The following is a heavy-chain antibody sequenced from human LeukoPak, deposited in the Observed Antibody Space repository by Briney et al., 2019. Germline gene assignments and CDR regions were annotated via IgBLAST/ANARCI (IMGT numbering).Heavy chain of an antibody. D-gene: IGHD1-26*01. V-gene: IGHV4-4*02. J-gene: IGHJ5*02. CDR2: IYHSGST. Sequence: PSGTLSLTCAVSGGSISSSNWWSWVRQPPGKGREWIGEIYHSGSTNYNPSLKSRVTISVDKSKNPLCLGLTSVTAAGTAVYVCARGGLGPTTNWFVPWGRGTLVADPS. CDR3: ARGGLGPTTNWFVP. CDR1: GGSISSSNW.